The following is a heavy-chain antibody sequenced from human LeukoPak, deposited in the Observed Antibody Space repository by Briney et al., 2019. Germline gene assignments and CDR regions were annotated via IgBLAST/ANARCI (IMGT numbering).Heavy chain of an antibody. V-gene: IGHV1-18*01. J-gene: IGHJ6*02. Sequence: ASVKVSCKASGYTFTSYGISWVRQAPGQGLEWMGWISAYNGNTNYAQKLQGRVTVTTDTSTSTAYMELRSLRSDDTAVYYCARGSGYCSGGSCYSDYYYGMDVWGQGTTVTVSS. CDR3: ARGSGYCSGGSCYSDYYYGMDV. CDR2: ISAYNGNT. CDR1: GYTFTSYG. D-gene: IGHD2-15*01.